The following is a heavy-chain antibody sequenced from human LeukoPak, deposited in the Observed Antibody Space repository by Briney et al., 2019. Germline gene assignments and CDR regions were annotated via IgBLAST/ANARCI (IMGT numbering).Heavy chain of an antibody. CDR1: GGSFSGYY. CDR2: INHSGST. Sequence: SETLSLTCAVYGGSFSGYYWSWIRQPPGKGLEWVGEINHSGSTNYNPSLKSRVTISVDTSKNQFSLKLSSVTAADTAVYYCARGGRYYDSSGYYLRQRSFDYWGQGTLVTVSS. CDR3: ARGGRYYDSSGYYLRQRSFDY. J-gene: IGHJ4*02. D-gene: IGHD3-22*01. V-gene: IGHV4-34*01.